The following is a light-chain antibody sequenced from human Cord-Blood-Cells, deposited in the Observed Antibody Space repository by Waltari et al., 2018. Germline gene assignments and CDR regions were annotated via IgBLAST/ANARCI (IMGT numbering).Light chain of an antibody. J-gene: IGLJ1*01. CDR1: SSYVGGSNY. Sequence: QPALTQSRPVSGYPAQPVPISCTAPSSYVGGSNYVSWYQQHPSKAPKLMIYDVSKRPSWVPDRFSGSKSGNTASLTISGLQAEDEADYYCCSYAGSYVFGTGTKVTVL. CDR2: DVS. CDR3: CSYAGSYV. V-gene: IGLV2-11*01.